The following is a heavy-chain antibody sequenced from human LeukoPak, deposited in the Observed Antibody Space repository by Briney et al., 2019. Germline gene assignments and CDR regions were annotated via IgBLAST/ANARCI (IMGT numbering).Heavy chain of an antibody. CDR3: ARVGRYCSSTSWHGPWFDP. CDR1: GYTFTSYD. D-gene: IGHD2-2*01. CDR2: MNPNSGNT. J-gene: IGHJ5*02. Sequence: GASVNVSCAASGYTFTSYDINWVRQATGQGLEWMGWMNPNSGNTGYAQTFQGRVTMTRNTSISSAYMELSSLRSEDTAVYYWARVGRYCSSTSWHGPWFDPWGQGTLVTVSS. V-gene: IGHV1-8*01.